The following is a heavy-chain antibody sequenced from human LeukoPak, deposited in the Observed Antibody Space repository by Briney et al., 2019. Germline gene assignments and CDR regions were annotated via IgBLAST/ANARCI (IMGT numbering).Heavy chain of an antibody. Sequence: SETLSLTCTVSGDSISSSNYYWGWIRQLPGKELEWIGSIYYSGITYYNPSLKSRVTISVDTSKNQFSLKLSSVTAADTAVYYCASQQLVLTWGQGTLVTVSS. CDR2: IYYSGIT. J-gene: IGHJ5*02. CDR1: GDSISSSNYY. V-gene: IGHV4-39*01. D-gene: IGHD6-13*01. CDR3: ASQQLVLT.